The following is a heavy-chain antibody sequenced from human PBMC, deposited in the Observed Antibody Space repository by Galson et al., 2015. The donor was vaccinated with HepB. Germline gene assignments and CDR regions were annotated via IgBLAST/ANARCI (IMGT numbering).Heavy chain of an antibody. CDR3: ARGRYCSGGSCYNDY. CDR2: INSDGSST. CDR1: GFTFSSYW. J-gene: IGHJ4*02. D-gene: IGHD2-15*01. Sequence: SLRLSCAASGFTFSSYWIHWVRQAPGKGLVWVSRINSDGSSTSYADSVKGRFTISRDNAKNTLYLQMNSLRAEDTAVYYCARGRYCSGGSCYNDYWGQGTLVIVSS. V-gene: IGHV3-74*01.